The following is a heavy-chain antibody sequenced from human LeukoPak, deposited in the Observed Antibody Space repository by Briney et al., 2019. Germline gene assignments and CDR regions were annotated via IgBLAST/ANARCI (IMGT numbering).Heavy chain of an antibody. CDR2: IYYSGST. D-gene: IGHD3-10*01. V-gene: IGHV4-30-4*08. J-gene: IGHJ6*03. CDR3: ARARDPLPLPERPYGSGSYPRYYMDV. CDR1: GFTFSSYS. Sequence: LRLSCAASGFTFSSYSMSWIRQPPGKGLEWIGYIYYSGSTYYNPSLKSRVTISVDTSKNQFSLKLSSVTAADTAVYYCARARDPLPLPERPYGSGSYPRYYMDVWGKGTTVTVSS.